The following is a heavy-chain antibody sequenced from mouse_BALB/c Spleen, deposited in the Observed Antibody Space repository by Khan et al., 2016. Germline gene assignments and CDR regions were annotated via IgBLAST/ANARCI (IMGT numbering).Heavy chain of an antibody. CDR2: ISYSGST. CDR3: VRNGNRYERTWFAY. Sequence: EVQLQESGPGLVKPSQSLSLTCTVTGYSITSDYAWNWIRQFPGNKLEWMGYISYSGSTSYNPYLKSRISITRDTSKNQFYLQLNSVTTEDTATYYYVRNGNRYERTWFAYWGQGTLVTVSA. CDR1: GYSITSDYA. D-gene: IGHD2-14*01. J-gene: IGHJ3*01. V-gene: IGHV3-2*02.